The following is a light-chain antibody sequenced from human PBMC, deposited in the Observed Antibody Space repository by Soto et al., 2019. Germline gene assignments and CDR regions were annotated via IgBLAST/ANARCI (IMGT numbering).Light chain of an antibody. CDR1: QTVNNY. J-gene: IGKJ4*01. CDR2: DAS. CDR3: QQRGNWPWLT. Sequence: EIVLKQSTGTLSLSPGERATLSCRASQTVNNYLAWYQQKPGQAPRLVIYDASNRATRIPARCSGSGSGTDFTLTISSLEPEDSAVYYCQQRGNWPWLTFGGGTRVEIK. V-gene: IGKV3-11*01.